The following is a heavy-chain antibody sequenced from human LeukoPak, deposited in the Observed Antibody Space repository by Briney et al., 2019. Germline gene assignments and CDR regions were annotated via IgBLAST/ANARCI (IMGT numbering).Heavy chain of an antibody. CDR1: GYTFTSYY. J-gene: IGHJ5*02. V-gene: IGHV1-46*01. CDR2: INPSGGST. CDR3: ARDNSVEDTAWWFDP. D-gene: IGHD4-23*01. Sequence: ASVKVSCKAYGYTFTSYYMHWVRQAPGQGLEWMGIINPSGGSTSYAQKFQGRVTMTRDMSTSTDYMELSSLRSEDTAVYYCARDNSVEDTAWWFDPWGQGTLVTVSS.